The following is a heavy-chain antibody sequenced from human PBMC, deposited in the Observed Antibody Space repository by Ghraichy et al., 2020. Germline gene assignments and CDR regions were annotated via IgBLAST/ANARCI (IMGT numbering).Heavy chain of an antibody. Sequence: GGSLRLSCAASGFIFSNAWMSWVRQAQGKGLEWVGRIKNKNEGETTDYAESVEGRFTISRSDSKSTLYVQMNNLKIEDTGVYFCATDWARFWGQGILVTVSS. CDR2: IKNKNEGETT. CDR1: GFIFSNAW. CDR3: ATDWARF. V-gene: IGHV3-15*01. D-gene: IGHD7-27*01. J-gene: IGHJ4*02.